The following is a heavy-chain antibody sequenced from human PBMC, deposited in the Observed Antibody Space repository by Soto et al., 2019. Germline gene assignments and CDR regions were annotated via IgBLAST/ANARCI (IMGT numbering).Heavy chain of an antibody. CDR2: INPSGGST. J-gene: IGHJ6*02. Sequence: QVQLVQSGAEVKKPGASVKVSCKASGYTFTGYYMHWVRQAPGQGLEWMGIINPSGGSTSYAQKFQGRVTMTRDTSTSTVYMELSSLRSEDTAVYYCARERASSSSGGYYGMDVWGQGTTVTVSS. CDR1: GYTFTGYY. V-gene: IGHV1-46*01. D-gene: IGHD6-6*01. CDR3: ARERASSSSGGYYGMDV.